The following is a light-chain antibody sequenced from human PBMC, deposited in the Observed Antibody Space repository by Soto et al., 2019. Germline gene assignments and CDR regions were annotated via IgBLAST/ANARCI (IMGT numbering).Light chain of an antibody. V-gene: IGKV4-1*01. Sequence: DIVMTQSPDSLVVSLGERATINCESSQSMFYSSNNKNYLAWYQQKARQPPRLLIYWASTRESGVSDRSSASGSGTDFTLTISSVQAEDVAVYCCQQYYDTPTFVGGTKVDI. CDR1: QSMFYSSNNKNY. CDR3: QQYYDTPT. J-gene: IGKJ4*01. CDR2: WAS.